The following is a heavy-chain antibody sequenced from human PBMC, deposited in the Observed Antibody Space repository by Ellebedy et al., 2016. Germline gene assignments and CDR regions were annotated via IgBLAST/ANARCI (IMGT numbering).Heavy chain of an antibody. CDR2: INPDSGGT. V-gene: IGHV1-2*04. Sequence: ASVKVSCKASGYTFTGYYIHWVRQAPGQGLEWMGWINPDSGGTNYAQKFQGWVTMTRDTSISPAYMELTRLTSDDTAVYYCARHYYNYSLDVWGQGTTVTVSS. CDR1: GYTFTGYY. CDR3: ARHYYNYSLDV. J-gene: IGHJ6*02.